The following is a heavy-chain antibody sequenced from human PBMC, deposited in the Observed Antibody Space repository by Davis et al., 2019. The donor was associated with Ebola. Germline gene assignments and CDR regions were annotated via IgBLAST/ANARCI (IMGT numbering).Heavy chain of an antibody. CDR1: GFTFSGHW. Sequence: GESLKISCAASGFTFSGHWMHWVRQAPGKGLVWVSQIKSDRSSATYADSVKGRFTISRDNAKNTLYLQMNSLRAEDTAVYYCGSPVVAWGQGTLVTVSS. J-gene: IGHJ4*02. D-gene: IGHD2-15*01. V-gene: IGHV3-74*01. CDR3: GSPVVA. CDR2: IKSDRSSA.